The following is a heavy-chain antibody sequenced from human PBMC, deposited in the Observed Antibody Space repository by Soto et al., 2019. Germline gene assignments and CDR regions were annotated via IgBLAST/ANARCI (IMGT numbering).Heavy chain of an antibody. V-gene: IGHV3-48*01. CDR2: ISSSSSTI. CDR1: GFPFSSYS. Sequence: PGGSLRLSCTASGFPFSSYSMNWVRQAPGKGLEWVSYISSSSSTIYYADSVKGRFTISRDNSKNTLYLQMNSLRAEDTAVYYCAKVFFRWLAPQEPYYFDYWGQGTLVTVSS. D-gene: IGHD6-19*01. CDR3: AKVFFRWLAPQEPYYFDY. J-gene: IGHJ4*02.